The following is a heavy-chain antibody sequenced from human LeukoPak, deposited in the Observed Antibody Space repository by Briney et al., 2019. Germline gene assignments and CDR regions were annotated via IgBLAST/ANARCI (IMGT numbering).Heavy chain of an antibody. CDR2: INPHSGGT. J-gene: IGHJ4*02. CDR1: GFTFTGYY. V-gene: IGHV1-2*02. D-gene: IGHD2-21*02. Sequence: ASVKVSCKASGFTFTGYYIHWVRQAPGQGLEWMGYINPHSGGTNSPQKFQGRVTMTTDTSISAAYMELSSLISDDTAMYYCVREGNELLSKDFDYWGQGTLVTVSS. CDR3: VREGNELLSKDFDY.